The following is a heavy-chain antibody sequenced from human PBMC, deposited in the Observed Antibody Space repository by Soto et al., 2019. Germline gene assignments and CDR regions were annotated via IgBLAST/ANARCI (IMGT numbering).Heavy chain of an antibody. J-gene: IGHJ6*02. Sequence: GGSLRLSCAASGFTFSSYGMHWVRQAPGKGLEWVAVISYDGSNKYYADSVKGRFTISRDNSKNTLYLQMNSLRAEDTAVYYCAKDLSGLWFGGLRLRTGYYGMDVWGQGTTVTVSS. V-gene: IGHV3-30*18. CDR3: AKDLSGLWFGGLRLRTGYYGMDV. CDR1: GFTFSSYG. CDR2: ISYDGSNK. D-gene: IGHD3-10*01.